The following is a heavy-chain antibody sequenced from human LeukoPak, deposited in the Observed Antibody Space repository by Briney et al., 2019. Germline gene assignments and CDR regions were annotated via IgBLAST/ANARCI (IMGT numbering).Heavy chain of an antibody. D-gene: IGHD2/OR15-2a*01. CDR2: IYNDGST. CDR3: ARNILFAFDI. CDR1: GLTVSSSY. J-gene: IGHJ3*02. Sequence: GGSLRLSCAASGLTVSSSYMSWVRQAPGKGLEWVSIIYNDGSTYYADSMKGRFTISRDNSKNTLYPQVNSLRAEDTAMYYCARNILFAFDIWGQGTMVTVSS. V-gene: IGHV3-53*01.